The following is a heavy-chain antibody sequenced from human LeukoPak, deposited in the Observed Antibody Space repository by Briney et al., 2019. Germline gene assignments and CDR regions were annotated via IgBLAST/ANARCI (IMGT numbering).Heavy chain of an antibody. Sequence: GGSLRLSCAASGFTFSSYEMNWVRQAPGKGLEWLSYISSSGSTIFYADSVKGRFTISRDNAKNSLYLQVDSLRAEDTAVYYCARDARPVVVIPYYFDYWGQGTLVTVSS. CDR2: ISSSGSTI. CDR1: GFTFSSYE. CDR3: ARDARPVVVIPYYFDY. J-gene: IGHJ4*02. D-gene: IGHD3-22*01. V-gene: IGHV3-48*03.